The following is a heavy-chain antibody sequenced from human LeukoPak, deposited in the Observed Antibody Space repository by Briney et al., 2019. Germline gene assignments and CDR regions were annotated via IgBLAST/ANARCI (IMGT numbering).Heavy chain of an antibody. D-gene: IGHD1-26*01. CDR1: GGSISSYY. CDR3: ATYSGSDYNFDY. CDR2: IYYSGST. V-gene: IGHV4-59*01. Sequence: SETLSLTCTVSGGSISSYYWSWIRQPPGKGLEWIGYIYYSGSTNYNPSLKSRVTISVDTSKNQFSLKLISVTAADTAVYYCATYSGSDYNFDYWGQGILVTVSS. J-gene: IGHJ4*02.